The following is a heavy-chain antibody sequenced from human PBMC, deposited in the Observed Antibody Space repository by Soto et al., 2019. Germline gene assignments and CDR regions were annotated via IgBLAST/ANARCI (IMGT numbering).Heavy chain of an antibody. CDR2: ISYDGSNK. Sequence: QVQLVESGGGVVQPGRSLRLSCAASGFTFSSYGMHWVRQAPGKGLEWVAVISYDGSNKYYADSVKGRFTISRDNSKNTLYLQMNSLRAEDTAVYYCAKDLDTAMEDYYYGMDVW. D-gene: IGHD5-18*01. CDR3: AKDLDTAMEDYYYGMDV. V-gene: IGHV3-30*18. J-gene: IGHJ6*01. CDR1: GFTFSSYG.